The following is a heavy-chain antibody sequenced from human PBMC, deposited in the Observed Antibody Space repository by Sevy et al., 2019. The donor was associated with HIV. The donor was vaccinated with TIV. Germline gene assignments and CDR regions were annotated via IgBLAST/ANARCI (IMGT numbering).Heavy chain of an antibody. J-gene: IGHJ4*02. D-gene: IGHD6-19*01. Sequence: ASVKVSCKASGGTFRSYGISWVRQAPGQGLEWMGGIIPILGSTNYAQKFQGRVTITADESTNKAYMELNSLGSEDTAGYYCARGGGNGWYYFDYWGQETLVTVSS. CDR2: IIPILGST. V-gene: IGHV1-69*13. CDR1: GGTFRSYG. CDR3: ARGGGNGWYYFDY.